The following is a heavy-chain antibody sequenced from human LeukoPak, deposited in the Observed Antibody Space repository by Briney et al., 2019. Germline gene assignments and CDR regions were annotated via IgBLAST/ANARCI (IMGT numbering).Heavy chain of an antibody. CDR1: SGSISSYY. Sequence: SEALSLTCTVSSGSISSYYWSWIRQPAGKGLEWIGRIYTSGNTNCNPSLKSRITMSVDTSKNQFSLKLSSVTAADTAVYYCARDYDKGFDSWGQGTLVTVSS. J-gene: IGHJ4*02. D-gene: IGHD3-9*01. CDR2: IYTSGNT. V-gene: IGHV4-4*07. CDR3: ARDYDKGFDS.